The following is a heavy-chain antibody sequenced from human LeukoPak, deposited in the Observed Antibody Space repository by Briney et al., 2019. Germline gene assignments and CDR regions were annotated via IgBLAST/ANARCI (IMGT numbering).Heavy chain of an antibody. V-gene: IGHV4-34*01. J-gene: IGHJ4*02. CDR3: ARPRQIGGSYYNGLDY. CDR2: INHSGST. Sequence: SETLSLTCAVYGGSFSGYYWSWIRQPPGKGLEWIGEINHSGSTNYNPSLKSRVTISVDTSKNQFSLKLSSVTAADTAVYYCARPRQIGGSYYNGLDYWGQGTLVTVSS. CDR1: GGSFSGYY. D-gene: IGHD3-10*01.